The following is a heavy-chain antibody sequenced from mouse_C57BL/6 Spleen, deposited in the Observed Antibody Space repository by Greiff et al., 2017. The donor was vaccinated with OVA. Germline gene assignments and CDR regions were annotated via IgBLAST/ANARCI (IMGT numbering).Heavy chain of an antibody. CDR1: GYTFTDYE. CDR3: TRGADYGIFFDY. D-gene: IGHD2-1*01. CDR2: IDPETGGT. Sequence: QVQLQQSGAELVRPGASVTLSCKASGYTFTDYEMHWVKQTPVHGLEWIGAIDPETGGTAYNQKFKGKAILTADKSSSTAYMVLRSLTSEDSAVYYCTRGADYGIFFDYWGQGTTLTVSS. J-gene: IGHJ2*01. V-gene: IGHV1-15*01.